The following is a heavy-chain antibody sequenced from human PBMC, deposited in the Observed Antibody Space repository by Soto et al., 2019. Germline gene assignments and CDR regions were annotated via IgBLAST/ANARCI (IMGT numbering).Heavy chain of an antibody. CDR3: ARDPHGDYVLNGFDP. CDR1: GYTFTSYG. V-gene: IGHV1-18*01. J-gene: IGHJ5*02. CDR2: ISAYNGNT. D-gene: IGHD4-17*01. Sequence: QVQLVQSGGEVKKPGASVKVSCKASGYTFTSYGISWVRQALGQGLEWMGWISAYNGNTNYAQKLQGRVTMTTDTSTSTAYMELRSLRSDDTAVYYCARDPHGDYVLNGFDPWGQGTLVTVSS.